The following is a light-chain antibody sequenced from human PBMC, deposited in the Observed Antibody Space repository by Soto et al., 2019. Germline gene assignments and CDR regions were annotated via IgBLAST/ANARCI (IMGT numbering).Light chain of an antibody. J-gene: IGKJ1*01. V-gene: IGKV1-39*01. CDR2: GAS. Sequence: DIQMTQSPTSLSASVGDRVTITCRAGQSISTYLHWYQQKPGRAPKVLIYGASNLQSGVPSRFSGSGSGTDFTLTVSSLQPEDFATYYCQQTYSTSWTFGQGTEVEVK. CDR1: QSISTY. CDR3: QQTYSTSWT.